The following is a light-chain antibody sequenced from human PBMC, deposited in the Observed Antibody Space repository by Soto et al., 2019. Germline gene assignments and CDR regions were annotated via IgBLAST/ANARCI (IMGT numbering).Light chain of an antibody. V-gene: IGKV3-11*01. CDR2: DAS. CDR3: QQRSNWPRT. CDR1: QGIGDT. J-gene: IGKJ1*01. Sequence: EVVMRQSPATLSVSPGEGATLSCRASQGIGDTLAWYQHTHGQTPRILIYDASNRATGIPARFSGSGSGTDFTLTISRLEPEDFAVYYCQQRSNWPRTFGQGTKVDIK.